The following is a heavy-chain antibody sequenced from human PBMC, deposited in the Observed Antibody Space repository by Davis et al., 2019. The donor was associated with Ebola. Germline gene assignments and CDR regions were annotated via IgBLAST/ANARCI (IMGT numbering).Heavy chain of an antibody. Sequence: PGGSLRLSCAASGFTFSSYWMSWVRQAPGKGLEWVANIKQDGSEKYYVDSVKGRFTISRDNAKNSLYLQMNSLRAEDTAVYYCARCQWGFWSGCFDYWGQGTLVTVSS. CDR1: GFTFSSYW. CDR3: ARCQWGFWSGCFDY. D-gene: IGHD3-3*01. CDR2: IKQDGSEK. V-gene: IGHV3-7*01. J-gene: IGHJ4*02.